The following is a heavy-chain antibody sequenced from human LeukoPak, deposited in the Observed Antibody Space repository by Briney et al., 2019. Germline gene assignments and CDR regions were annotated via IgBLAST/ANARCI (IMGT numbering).Heavy chain of an antibody. D-gene: IGHD3-22*01. V-gene: IGHV3-74*01. CDR3: AKDLWTDSYYYDSSGYYYGDY. J-gene: IGHJ4*02. CDR1: GFTFSSYW. CDR2: INSDGSST. Sequence: GGSLRLSCAASGFTFSSYWMHWVRQAPGKGLVWVSRINSDGSSTSYADSVKGRFTISRDNSKNTLYLQMNSLRAEDTAVYYCAKDLWTDSYYYDSSGYYYGDYWGQGTLVTVSS.